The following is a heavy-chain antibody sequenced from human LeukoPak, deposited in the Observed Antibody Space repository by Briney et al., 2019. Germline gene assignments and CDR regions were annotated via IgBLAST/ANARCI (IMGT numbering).Heavy chain of an antibody. CDR1: GFTFDDYG. J-gene: IGHJ4*02. D-gene: IGHD2-2*01. CDR2: INCNGGST. Sequence: PGGSLRLPCAASGFTFDDYGMSWVRQAPGKGLEWVSGINCNGGSTGYADSVKGRFTISRDNPKNTLYLQMNSLRDEDTAVYYCAKASGYCSSTTSCYLYFDYWGQGTLVTVSS. V-gene: IGHV3-20*04. CDR3: AKASGYCSSTTSCYLYFDY.